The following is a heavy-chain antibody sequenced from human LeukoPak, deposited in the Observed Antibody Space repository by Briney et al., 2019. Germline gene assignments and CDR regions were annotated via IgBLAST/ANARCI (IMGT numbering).Heavy chain of an antibody. J-gene: IGHJ5*02. CDR2: IYHSGST. D-gene: IGHD6-19*01. V-gene: IGHV4-59*12. CDR1: GGSLSSYY. CDR3: ARDVAVAGTFWFDP. Sequence: PSETLSLTCTVSGGSLSSYYWSWIRQPPGKGLEWIGYIYHSGSTYYNPSLKSRVTISVDRSKNQFSLKLSSVTAADTAVYYCARDVAVAGTFWFDPWGQGTLVTVSS.